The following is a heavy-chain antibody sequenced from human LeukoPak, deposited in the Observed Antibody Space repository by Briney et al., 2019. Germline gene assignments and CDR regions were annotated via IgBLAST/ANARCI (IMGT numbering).Heavy chain of an antibody. D-gene: IGHD2-21*02. CDR3: AREGSMTAPHDAFDI. V-gene: IGHV1-69*13. CDR2: IIPIFGTA. Sequence: SVKVSCKASGGTFSSYAISWVRQAPGQGLEWMGGIIPIFGTANYAQKFQGRVTITADESTSTAYMELSSLRSEDTAVYYCAREGSMTAPHDAFDIWGQGTMVTVSS. J-gene: IGHJ3*02. CDR1: GGTFSSYA.